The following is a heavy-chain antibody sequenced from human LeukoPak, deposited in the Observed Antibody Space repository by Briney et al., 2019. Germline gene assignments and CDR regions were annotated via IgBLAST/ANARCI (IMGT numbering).Heavy chain of an antibody. CDR3: AADYYDSSDSGDY. J-gene: IGHJ4*02. CDR2: ISSSSSTI. Sequence: GGSLRLSCAASGFTFSSYSMNWVRQAPGKGLEWVSYISSSSSTIYYADSVKGRFTISRDNAKNSLYLRMNSLRAEDTAVYYCAADYYDSSDSGDYWGQGTLVTVSS. D-gene: IGHD3-22*01. CDR1: GFTFSSYS. V-gene: IGHV3-48*01.